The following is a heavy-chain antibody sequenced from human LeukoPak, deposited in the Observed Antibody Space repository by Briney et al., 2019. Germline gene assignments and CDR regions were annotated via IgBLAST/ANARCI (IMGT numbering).Heavy chain of an antibody. V-gene: IGHV3-23*01. J-gene: IGHJ6*03. CDR2: ISGRGDTT. CDR1: EFTVNNYA. Sequence: SCVASEFTVNNYAVSWVRQAPGKGLEWVSTISGRGDTTYYADSVKGRFTISRDNSNNSVFLLMNSLRVDDAAVYYCAKALRAPHRPVYTYYYMDVWGKGTTVIVSS. D-gene: IGHD2-2*02. CDR3: AKALRAPHRPVYTYYYMDV.